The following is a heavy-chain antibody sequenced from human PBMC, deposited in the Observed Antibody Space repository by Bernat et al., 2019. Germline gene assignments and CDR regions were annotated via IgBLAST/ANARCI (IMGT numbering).Heavy chain of an antibody. CDR3: ARGEGYCSGGSCYLGPLSGY. V-gene: IGHV3-7*01. J-gene: IGHJ4*02. D-gene: IGHD2-15*01. CDR2: IKQDGSEK. Sequence: EVQLVESGGGLVQPGGSLRLSCAASGFTFSTYWINWVRQAPGKGLEWVANIKQDGSEKYYVDSVKGRFTISRDNAKNSLYLQMNSLRAEDTAVYYCARGEGYCSGGSCYLGPLSGYWGQGTLVTVSS. CDR1: GFTFSTYW.